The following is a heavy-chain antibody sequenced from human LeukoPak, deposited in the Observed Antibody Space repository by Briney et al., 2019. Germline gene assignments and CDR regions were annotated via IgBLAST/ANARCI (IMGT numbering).Heavy chain of an antibody. CDR1: GYTFTSYV. D-gene: IGHD3-3*01. CDR2: ISADNGNT. V-gene: IGHV1-18*01. CDR3: ARASDVLRFLEWLLPHHYYYGMDV. Sequence: SSVKVSCKASGYTFTSYVIGWVGQAPGQGLEWMGGISADNGNTNYAQKLQGRVNMNTDTSTRTAYMELRSLRSDDTAVYYCARASDVLRFLEWLLPHHYYYGMDVWGQGTTVTVSS. J-gene: IGHJ6*02.